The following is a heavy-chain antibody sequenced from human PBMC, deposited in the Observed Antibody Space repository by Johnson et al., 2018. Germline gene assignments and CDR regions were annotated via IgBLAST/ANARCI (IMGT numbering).Heavy chain of an antibody. Sequence: VQLVESGGGLVKXGGSXRLXCAASGFTLSSYSMNWVRQAPGKGLEWVSAISSSSSYIYYADSVKGRFTISRDNSKNTLYLQMNSRRAEDTAVYYGARAEYGDYSGYFQHGGQGTLVTVSS. D-gene: IGHD4-17*01. CDR1: GFTLSSYS. V-gene: IGHV3-21*01. CDR3: ARAEYGDYSGYFQH. J-gene: IGHJ1*01. CDR2: ISSSSSYI.